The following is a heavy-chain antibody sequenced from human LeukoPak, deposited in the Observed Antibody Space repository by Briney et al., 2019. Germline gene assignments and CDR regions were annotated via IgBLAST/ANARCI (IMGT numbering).Heavy chain of an antibody. Sequence: PSETLSLTCTVSGGSISSSSYYWAWIRQPPGKGLEWIGSIHYSGSTYYNPSLQSRVTISIDTSKNQFSLKLRFVTAADTAVYYCARVRCSGGSCPYYYYYYYMDVWGKGTAVTVSS. J-gene: IGHJ6*03. CDR1: GGSISSSSYY. CDR2: IHYSGST. V-gene: IGHV4-39*07. D-gene: IGHD2-15*01. CDR3: ARVRCSGGSCPYYYYYYYMDV.